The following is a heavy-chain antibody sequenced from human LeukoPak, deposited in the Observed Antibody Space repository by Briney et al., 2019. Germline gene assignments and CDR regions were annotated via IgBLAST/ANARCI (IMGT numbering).Heavy chain of an antibody. Sequence: GGSLRLSCAASGFTFSDFSMYWIRQAPGKGLEWVSYISNSGKNTNYADSVRGRFTISRDNAKNSMYLQMNSLRAEDTAVYYCAKEGGSSWYYFDFWGQGTLVTVSS. D-gene: IGHD6-13*01. CDR2: ISNSGKNT. V-gene: IGHV3-11*05. CDR3: AKEGGSSWYYFDF. J-gene: IGHJ4*02. CDR1: GFTFSDFS.